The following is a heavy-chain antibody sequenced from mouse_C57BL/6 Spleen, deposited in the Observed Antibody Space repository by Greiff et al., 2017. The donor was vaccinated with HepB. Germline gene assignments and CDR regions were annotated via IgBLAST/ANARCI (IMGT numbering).Heavy chain of an antibody. Sequence: EVQLVESGGDLVKPGGSLKLSCAASGFTFSSYGMSWVRQTPDKRLEWVATISSGGSYTYYPDSVKGRFTISRDNAKNTLYLQMSSLKSEDTAMYYWARRIYYDYDERGSSFDYWGQGTTLTVSS. D-gene: IGHD2-4*01. CDR2: ISSGGSYT. J-gene: IGHJ2*01. V-gene: IGHV5-6*01. CDR3: ARRIYYDYDERGSSFDY. CDR1: GFTFSSYG.